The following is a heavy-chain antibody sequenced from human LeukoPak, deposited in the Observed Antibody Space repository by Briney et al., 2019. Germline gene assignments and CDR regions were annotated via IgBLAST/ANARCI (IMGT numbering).Heavy chain of an antibody. Sequence: GASVKVSCKASGYTFTGYYMHWVRQAPGQGLEWMGWINPNSGGTNYAQKFQGRVTMTRDTSISTAYMELSRLRSDDAAVYHCARGPIMLSFGGFDYWGQGTLVTVSS. CDR1: GYTFTGYY. V-gene: IGHV1-2*02. CDR2: INPNSGGT. D-gene: IGHD3-16*01. J-gene: IGHJ4*02. CDR3: ARGPIMLSFGGFDY.